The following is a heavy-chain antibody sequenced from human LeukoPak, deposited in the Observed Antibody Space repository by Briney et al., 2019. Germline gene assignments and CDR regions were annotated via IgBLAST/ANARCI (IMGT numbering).Heavy chain of an antibody. Sequence: GGSLRLSCAASGFTFSDYYMSWIRQAPGKGLEWVSYISSSGSTIYYADSAKGRFTISRDNAKNSLYLQMNSLRAEDTAVYYCASGSSGYLGDAFDIWGQGTMVTVSS. V-gene: IGHV3-11*01. D-gene: IGHD3-22*01. CDR3: ASGSSGYLGDAFDI. CDR2: ISSSGSTI. J-gene: IGHJ3*02. CDR1: GFTFSDYY.